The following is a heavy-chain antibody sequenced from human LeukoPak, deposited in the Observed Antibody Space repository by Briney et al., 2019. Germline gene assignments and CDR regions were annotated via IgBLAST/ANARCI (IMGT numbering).Heavy chain of an antibody. CDR2: INHSGST. CDR3: ARAWHGDYEHSYYYGMDV. D-gene: IGHD4-17*01. V-gene: IGHV4-34*01. Sequence: PSETLSLTCAVYGGSFSGYYWSWIRQPPGKGLEWIGEINHSGSTNYNPSLKSRVTISVDTSKNQFSLKLSSVTAADTAVYYCARAWHGDYEHSYYYGMDVWGQGTTVTVSS. CDR1: GGSFSGYY. J-gene: IGHJ6*02.